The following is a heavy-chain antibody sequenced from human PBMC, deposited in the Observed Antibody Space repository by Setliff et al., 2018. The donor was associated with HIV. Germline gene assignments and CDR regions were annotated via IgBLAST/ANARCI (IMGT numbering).Heavy chain of an antibody. CDR2: IYYSGTT. CDR1: GGSISGYY. J-gene: IGHJ4*02. Sequence: PSETLSLTCTVSGGSISGYYWSWIRQPPGKGLEWIGYIYYSGTTNYNPSLKSRVTISVDTSKNQFSLKLSSVTAADTAVYYCARHVGYSSSSLDYWGQGTLVTVSS. V-gene: IGHV4-59*08. D-gene: IGHD6-6*01. CDR3: ARHVGYSSSSLDY.